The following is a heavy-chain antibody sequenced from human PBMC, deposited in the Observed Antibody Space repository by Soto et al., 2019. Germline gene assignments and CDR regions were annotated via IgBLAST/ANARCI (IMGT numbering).Heavy chain of an antibody. D-gene: IGHD3-10*01. Sequence: QVQLQESGPGPVKPSATLSLICTVSGGSISSYYWSWIRQPPGKGLEWIGYISYSGSTNYNPSLKSRVTISVDTSKNQFSLKLSSVTAADTAVYYCARDRTYYYGGTDYFGMDVWGRGTTVTVSS. CDR2: ISYSGST. J-gene: IGHJ6*02. CDR3: ARDRTYYYGGTDYFGMDV. CDR1: GGSISSYY. V-gene: IGHV4-59*01.